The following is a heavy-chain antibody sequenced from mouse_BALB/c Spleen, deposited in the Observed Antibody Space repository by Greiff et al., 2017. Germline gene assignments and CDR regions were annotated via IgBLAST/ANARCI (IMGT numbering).Heavy chain of an antibody. CDR2: ILPGSGST. CDR1: GYTFSSYW. D-gene: IGHD2-4*01. J-gene: IGHJ3*01. Sequence: VQLQQSGAELMKPGASVKISCKATGYTFSSYWIEWVKQRPGHGLEWIGEILPGSGSTNYNEKFKGKATFTADTSSNTAYMQLRSLTSEDSAVYYCARSDYDDGWFAYWGQGTLVTVSA. V-gene: IGHV1-9*01. CDR3: ARSDYDDGWFAY.